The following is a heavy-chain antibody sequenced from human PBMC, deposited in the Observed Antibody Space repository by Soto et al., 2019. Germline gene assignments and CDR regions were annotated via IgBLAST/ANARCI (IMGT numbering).Heavy chain of an antibody. V-gene: IGHV1-69*06. CDR1: GGTFSSYG. J-gene: IGHJ6*02. CDR3: ARPRDHWLVRGSYYYGMAV. CDR2: IIPVFGTA. Sequence: SVKVSCKASGGTFSSYGISWVRQAPGQGLEWMGGIIPVFGTANYAQKFQGRVTITADKSTSTAYMELSSLRSEDTAVYYCARPRDHWLVRGSYYYGMAVWG. D-gene: IGHD6-19*01.